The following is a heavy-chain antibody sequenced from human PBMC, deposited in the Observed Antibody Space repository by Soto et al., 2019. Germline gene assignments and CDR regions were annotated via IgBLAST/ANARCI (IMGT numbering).Heavy chain of an antibody. CDR2: IIPIFGTA. D-gene: IGHD1-26*01. CDR1: GGTFSSYA. J-gene: IGHJ4*02. Sequence: GASVKVSCKASGGTFSSYAISWVRQAPGQGLEWMGGIIPIFGTANYAQKFQGRVTITADESTSTAYMELSSLRSEDTAVYYCARASLVGATTTSLGSFDYWGQGTLVTVSS. CDR3: ARASLVGATTTSLGSFDY. V-gene: IGHV1-69*13.